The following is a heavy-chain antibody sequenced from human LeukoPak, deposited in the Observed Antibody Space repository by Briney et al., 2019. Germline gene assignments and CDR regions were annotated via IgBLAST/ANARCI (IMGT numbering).Heavy chain of an antibody. Sequence: PSETLSLTCAVYGGSFSGYYWSWIRQPPGKGLEWIGEINHSGSTNYNPSLKSRVTISVDTSKNQFSLKLSSVTAADTAVYYCARGFGGYSSSWYVRDYWGQGTLVTVSS. CDR1: GGSFSGYY. D-gene: IGHD6-13*01. CDR3: ARGFGGYSSSWYVRDY. CDR2: INHSGST. V-gene: IGHV4-34*01. J-gene: IGHJ4*02.